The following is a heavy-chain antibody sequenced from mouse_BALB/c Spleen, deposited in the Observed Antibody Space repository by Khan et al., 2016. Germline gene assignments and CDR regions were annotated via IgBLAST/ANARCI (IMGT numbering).Heavy chain of an antibody. V-gene: IGHV1-31*01. D-gene: IGHD2-2*01. J-gene: IGHJ3*01. CDR3: TRGGDYGYRFAY. CDR1: GYSFTGYS. CDR2: VNPYNGGT. Sequence: VQLKQSGPELVKPGASMKISCKASGYSFTGYSMNWVKQSHGKNLEWIGLVNPYNGGTTYNQKFKGKATLTVDKSSSTAYMELLSLTSEDSAVYYCTRGGDYGYRFAYWGQGTLVTVSA.